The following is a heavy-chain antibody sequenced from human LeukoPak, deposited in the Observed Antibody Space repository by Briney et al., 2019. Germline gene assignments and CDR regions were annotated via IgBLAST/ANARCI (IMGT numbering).Heavy chain of an antibody. CDR1: GFTFSSYA. J-gene: IGHJ6*02. CDR3: ARVGDSSGYPYYYYYGMDV. V-gene: IGHV3-30-3*01. Sequence: GGSLRLSCAASGFTFSSYAMHWVRQAPGKGLEWVAVISYDGSNKYYADSVKGRFTISRDNSKNTLYLQMNSQRAEDTAVYYCARVGDSSGYPYYYYYGMDVWGQGTTVTVSS. CDR2: ISYDGSNK. D-gene: IGHD3-22*01.